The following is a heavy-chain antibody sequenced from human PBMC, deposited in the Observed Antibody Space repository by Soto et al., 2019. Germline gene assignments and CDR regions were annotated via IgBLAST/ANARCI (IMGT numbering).Heavy chain of an antibody. CDR2: IYWNDDK. Sequence: GLDLEWLALIYWNDDKRYRPSLRSRLTITKDTSKNQVVLTMTNLDPVDTATYYCAHGLYSSSSAVAFAYWGQGTLVTVSS. V-gene: IGHV2-5*01. CDR3: AHGLYSSSSAVAFAY. J-gene: IGHJ4*02. D-gene: IGHD6-6*01.